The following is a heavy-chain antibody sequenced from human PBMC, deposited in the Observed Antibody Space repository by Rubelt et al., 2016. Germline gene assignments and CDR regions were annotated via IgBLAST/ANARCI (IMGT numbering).Heavy chain of an antibody. CDR2: VYYSGST. J-gene: IGHJ4*02. CDR1: GGSISSYY. D-gene: IGHD6-13*01. CDR3: ARLYSSTWTPYYFDY. V-gene: IGHV4-59*08. Sequence: QVQLQESGPGLVKPSETLSLTCTVSGGSISSYYWSWIRQPPGKGLEWIGYVYYSGSTNYNPALRSRVTITVDTSKNQFSLNLSSVTAADTALYYCARLYSSTWTPYYFDYWGQGTLVTVSS.